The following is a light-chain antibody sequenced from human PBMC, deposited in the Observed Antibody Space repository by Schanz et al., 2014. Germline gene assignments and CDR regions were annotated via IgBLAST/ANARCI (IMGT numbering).Light chain of an antibody. V-gene: IGKV3-20*01. CDR3: QQYGSSLFT. CDR2: DAS. Sequence: EIVMTQSPATLSVSPGERATLSCRASRSVSSNLAWYQQKPGQAPRLLIYDASARATGIPDRFSGSGSGTDFTLTISRLEPEDFAVYYCQQYGSSLFTFGPGTKVDIK. J-gene: IGKJ3*01. CDR1: RSVSSN.